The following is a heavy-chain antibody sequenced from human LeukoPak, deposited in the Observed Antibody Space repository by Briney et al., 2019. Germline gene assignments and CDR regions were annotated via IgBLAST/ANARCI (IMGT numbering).Heavy chain of an antibody. Sequence: GGSLRLSCAASGFTFSSFGMSWVRQAPGKGLEWVSTISRSGSIIDYADSVKGRFTFSRDNSRNMVYLQMNSLRAEDTAVYYCAKDLPDYGDYIEGYWGQGTLVTVSS. CDR1: GFTFSSFG. CDR2: ISRSGSII. J-gene: IGHJ4*02. CDR3: AKDLPDYGDYIEGY. V-gene: IGHV3-23*01. D-gene: IGHD4-17*01.